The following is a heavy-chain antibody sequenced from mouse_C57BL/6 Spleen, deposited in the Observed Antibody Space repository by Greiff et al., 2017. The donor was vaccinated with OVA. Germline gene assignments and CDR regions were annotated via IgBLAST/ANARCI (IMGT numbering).Heavy chain of an antibody. Sequence: VQLQQSGAELMKPGASVKLSCKATGYTFTGYWIEWVKQRPGHGLEWIGEILPGSGSTNYNEKFKGKATFTADTSSNTAYMQLSSLTTEDSSIYYGARGPGYYGSSDRNAMDYWGQGTSVTVSS. V-gene: IGHV1-9*01. CDR3: ARGPGYYGSSDRNAMDY. D-gene: IGHD1-1*01. CDR1: GYTFTGYW. CDR2: ILPGSGST. J-gene: IGHJ4*01.